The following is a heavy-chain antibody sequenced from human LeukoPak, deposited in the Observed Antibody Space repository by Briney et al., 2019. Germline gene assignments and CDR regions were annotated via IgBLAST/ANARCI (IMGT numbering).Heavy chain of an antibody. CDR2: ISYDGSNK. D-gene: IGHD1-26*01. V-gene: IGHV3-30*19. Sequence: GGSLRLSCAASGFTFSSYGMHWVRQAPGKGPEWVAVISYDGSNKYYADSVKGRFTISRDNSKNTLYLQMNSLRAEDTAVYYCARDRELYFDYWGQGTLVTVSS. CDR1: GFTFSSYG. J-gene: IGHJ4*02. CDR3: ARDRELYFDY.